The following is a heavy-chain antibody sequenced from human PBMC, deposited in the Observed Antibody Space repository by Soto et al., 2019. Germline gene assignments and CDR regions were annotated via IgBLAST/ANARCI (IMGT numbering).Heavy chain of an antibody. D-gene: IGHD2-2*01. CDR2: ISCSGYST. V-gene: IGHV3-23*01. CDR3: AKGRGYCTSTSCYVGSDY. J-gene: IGHJ4*02. Sequence: EVQLLESGGGLVQPGGSLRLSCAASGFTFSSYAMSWVRQAPGKGLEWVSAISCSGYSTYYADSVKGRFTISRDNSKNTLYLQMNSLRAEDTAVYYCAKGRGYCTSTSCYVGSDYWGQGTLVTVSS. CDR1: GFTFSSYA.